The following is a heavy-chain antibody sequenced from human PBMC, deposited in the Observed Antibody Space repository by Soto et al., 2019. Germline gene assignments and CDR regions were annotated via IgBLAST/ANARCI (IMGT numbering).Heavy chain of an antibody. D-gene: IGHD6-19*01. CDR1: GYTFTNYG. CDR2: ISSYNGNT. Sequence: QVQLVQSGAEVKKPGASVKVSCKASGYTFTNYGVSWVRQAPGQGLEWMGWISSYNGNTYYGQKLQGRVTMTTDTSTSTAYMEVKSLRSDDTAVYYCARDGDRSGQGCFDPWGQGTLVIVSS. J-gene: IGHJ5*02. CDR3: ARDGDRSGQGCFDP. V-gene: IGHV1-18*01.